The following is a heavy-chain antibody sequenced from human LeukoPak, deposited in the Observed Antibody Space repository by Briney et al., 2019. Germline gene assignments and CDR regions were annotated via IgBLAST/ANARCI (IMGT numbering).Heavy chain of an antibody. Sequence: PGGSLRLSCAASGFTFNNYALAWVRQTPEKGLECVSAISGDGVSPYYVDSVRGRFTISRDNAKNSLYPQMNSLRAEDTAVYYCAGGILSAFDYWGQGTLVTVSS. CDR3: AGGILSAFDY. V-gene: IGHV3-23*01. CDR2: ISGDGVSP. J-gene: IGHJ4*02. CDR1: GFTFNNYA. D-gene: IGHD3-10*01.